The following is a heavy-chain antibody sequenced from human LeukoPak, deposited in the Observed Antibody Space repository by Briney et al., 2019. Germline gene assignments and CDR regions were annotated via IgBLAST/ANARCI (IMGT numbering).Heavy chain of an antibody. CDR2: INWNGGST. V-gene: IGHV3-20*04. D-gene: IGHD2-2*02. Sequence: PGGSLRLSCAASGFTFSSYGMSWVRQAPGKGLEWVSGINWNGGSTGYADSVKGRFTISRDNAKNSLYLQMNSLRAEDTALYYCARGRSCSSTSCYSYYYYYMDVWGKGTTVTVSS. J-gene: IGHJ6*03. CDR1: GFTFSSYG. CDR3: ARGRSCSSTSCYSYYYYYMDV.